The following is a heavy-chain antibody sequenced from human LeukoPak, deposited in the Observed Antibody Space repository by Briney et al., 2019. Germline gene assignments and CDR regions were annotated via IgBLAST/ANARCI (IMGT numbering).Heavy chain of an antibody. CDR2: IYSGST. D-gene: IGHD3-10*01. CDR3: ARDGYGSGSYGWFDP. Sequence: NPSETLSLTCSVSGASITSSYWSWIRPTPGKGLEWIGNIYSGSTNYNPSFESRVTVSLDTSKNQFSLRLTSVTAADTALYYCARDGYGSGSYGWFDPWGQGTLVTVSS. CDR1: GASITSSY. V-gene: IGHV4-59*01. J-gene: IGHJ5*02.